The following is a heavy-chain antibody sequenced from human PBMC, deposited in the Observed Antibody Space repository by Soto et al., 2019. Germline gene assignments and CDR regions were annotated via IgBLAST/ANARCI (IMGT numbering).Heavy chain of an antibody. Sequence: QVQLVQSGAEVKKPGASVKISCRASGYSFTSYYIHWVRQAPGHGLEWMGIISPSDTSTRYAQKLQGRVTMTRDTSTSTGYMELNSLRSEDTAIYFCAREGDSSGALDYWGQGTLVTVSS. J-gene: IGHJ4*02. V-gene: IGHV1-46*01. D-gene: IGHD3-22*01. CDR2: ISPSDTST. CDR3: AREGDSSGALDY. CDR1: GYSFTSYY.